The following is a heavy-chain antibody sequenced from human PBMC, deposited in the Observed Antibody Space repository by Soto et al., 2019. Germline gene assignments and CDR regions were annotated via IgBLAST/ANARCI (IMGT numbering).Heavy chain of an antibody. J-gene: IGHJ6*02. V-gene: IGHV1-69*13. D-gene: IGHD6-13*01. CDR3: ARDLRAAGRPGMDV. CDR1: GGSFSSYA. Sequence: ASVKVSCKASGGSFSSYAISWVRQAPGQGLEWMGGIIPIVGTGNYAQNFQGRVTITADESTSTAYIELSSLRSEDTAMYYCARDLRAAGRPGMDVWGQGTTVTVSS. CDR2: IIPIVGTG.